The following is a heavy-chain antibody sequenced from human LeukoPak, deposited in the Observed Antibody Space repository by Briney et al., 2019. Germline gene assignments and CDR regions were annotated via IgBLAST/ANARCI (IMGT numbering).Heavy chain of an antibody. Sequence: VKPGGSLRLSCAASGFTFSSYSMNWVRQTPGKGLEWVSSISSSSSYIYYADSVKGRFTSARDNAKNSLYLQMNSLRAEDTAVYYCASMDGLDVWGKGTTVTVSS. CDR1: GFTFSSYS. J-gene: IGHJ6*04. CDR3: ASMDGLDV. D-gene: IGHD5-24*01. V-gene: IGHV3-21*01. CDR2: ISSSSSYI.